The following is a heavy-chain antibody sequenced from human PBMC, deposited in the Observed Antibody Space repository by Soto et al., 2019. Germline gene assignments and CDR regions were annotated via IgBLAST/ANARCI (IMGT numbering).Heavy chain of an antibody. CDR3: ARYDFGTFDN. D-gene: IGHD4-17*01. V-gene: IGHV4-4*02. CDR2: IYHTETT. CDR1: GDSVSSSFW. Sequence: SETLSLTCAVSGDSVSSSFWWTWVRQPPGKGLEWIGEIYHTETTNYAPSLKSRVTISLDKSMNQFSLRFNSVTPADTAVYYCARYDFGTFDNWGQGILVTVSS. J-gene: IGHJ4*02.